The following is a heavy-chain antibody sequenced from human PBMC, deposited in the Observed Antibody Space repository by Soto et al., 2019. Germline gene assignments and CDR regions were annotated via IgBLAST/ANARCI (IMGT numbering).Heavy chain of an antibody. CDR1: GGSISSGGYS. V-gene: IGHV4-30-2*01. CDR2: IYHSGST. D-gene: IGHD1-7*01. CDR3: ARTESGTFDP. Sequence: QLQLQESGSGLVKPSQTLSLTCAVSGGSISSGGYSWSWIRQPPGKGLEWIGYIYHSGSTYYNPSVKSRATIAVDRSKIQFSLKLSSVTAADTAVYYCARTESGTFDPWGQGTLVTVSS. J-gene: IGHJ5*02.